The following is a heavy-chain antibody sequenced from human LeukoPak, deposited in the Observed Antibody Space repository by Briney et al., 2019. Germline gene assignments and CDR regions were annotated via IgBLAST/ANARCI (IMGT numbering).Heavy chain of an antibody. D-gene: IGHD5-18*01. J-gene: IGHJ4*02. CDR2: INPNSGGT. Sequence: ASVKVSCKASGYTFTGYYMHWVRQAPGQGLEWMGWINPNSGGTNYAQKFQGRVTMTRDTSISTAYMELSRLRSDDTAVYYCARVKSGYTAMVKVLDYWGQGTLVTVSS. CDR1: GYTFTGYY. V-gene: IGHV1-2*02. CDR3: ARVKSGYTAMVKVLDY.